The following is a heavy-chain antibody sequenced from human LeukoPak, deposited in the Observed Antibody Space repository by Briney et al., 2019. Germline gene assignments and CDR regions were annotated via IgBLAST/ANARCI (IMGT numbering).Heavy chain of an antibody. Sequence: SETLSLTCTVSGGSLSSYYWSWIRQPPGKGLEWIGYIYYSGSTNYNPSLKSRVTISVDTSKNQFSLKLSSVTAADTAVYYCARGRKIYYYYYMDVGGKGTTVTVSS. CDR2: IYYSGST. CDR1: GGSLSSYY. CDR3: ARGRKIYYYYYMDV. J-gene: IGHJ6*03. V-gene: IGHV4-59*01.